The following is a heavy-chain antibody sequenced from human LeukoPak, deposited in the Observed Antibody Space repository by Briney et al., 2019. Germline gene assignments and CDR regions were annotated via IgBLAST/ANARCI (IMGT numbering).Heavy chain of an antibody. J-gene: IGHJ3*02. CDR3: ASRDYSSGYLDAFDI. Sequence: GGSLRLSCAASGFTFSSYSMNWVRQAPGKGLEWVSSISSSSSYIYYADSVKGRFTISRDNAKNSLYLQMSRLRAEDTAVYYCASRDYSSGYLDAFDIWGQGTMVTVSS. CDR1: GFTFSSYS. CDR2: ISSSSSYI. V-gene: IGHV3-21*01. D-gene: IGHD3-22*01.